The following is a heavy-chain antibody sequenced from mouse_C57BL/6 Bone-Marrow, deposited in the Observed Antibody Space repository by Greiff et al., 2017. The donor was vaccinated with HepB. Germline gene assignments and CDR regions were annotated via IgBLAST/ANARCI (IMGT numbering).Heavy chain of an antibody. Sequence: QVQLQQSGAELVMPGASVKLSCKASGYTFTSYWMHWVKQRPGQGLEWIGEIDPSDSYTNYNQKFKGKSTLTVDKSSSTAYMQLSSLTSEDSAVYYCARGVRVRVRVRRGSYYAMDYWGQGTSVTVSS. CDR3: ARGVRVRVRVRRGSYYAMDY. CDR2: IDPSDSYT. CDR1: GYTFTSYW. V-gene: IGHV1-69*01. J-gene: IGHJ4*01. D-gene: IGHD2-2*01.